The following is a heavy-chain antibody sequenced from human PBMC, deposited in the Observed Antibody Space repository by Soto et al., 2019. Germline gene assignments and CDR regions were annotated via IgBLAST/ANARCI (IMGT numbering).Heavy chain of an antibody. CDR1: GYTFTGYF. CDR3: ARGGGTILAPLP. Sequence: QVQLVQSGPEVKKPGASVKVSCKAFGYTFTGYFMHWVRQAPGQGLEWLGWINPNSGATKYAQKFQGRVTLTRDTSINTAYMEMSMLRSDDTAVYYCARGGGTILAPLPWGQGTLVTVSS. D-gene: IGHD3-3*01. J-gene: IGHJ5*02. V-gene: IGHV1-2*02. CDR2: INPNSGAT.